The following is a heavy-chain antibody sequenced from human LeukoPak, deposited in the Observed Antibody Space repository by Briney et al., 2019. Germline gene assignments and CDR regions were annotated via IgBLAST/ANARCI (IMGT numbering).Heavy chain of an antibody. CDR3: ASEGGSSSWYVGYYYYYMDV. Sequence: KPSETLSLTCAVYGGSFSGYYWSWIRQPPGKGLEWIGYIYYSGSTNYNPSLKSRVTISVDTSKNQFSLKLSSVTAADTAVYYCASEGGSSSWYVGYYYYYMDVWGKGTTVTVSS. V-gene: IGHV4-59*01. J-gene: IGHJ6*03. D-gene: IGHD6-13*01. CDR1: GGSFSGYY. CDR2: IYYSGST.